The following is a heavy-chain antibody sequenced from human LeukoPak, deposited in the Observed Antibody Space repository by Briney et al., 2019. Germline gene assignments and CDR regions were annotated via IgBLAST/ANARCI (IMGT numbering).Heavy chain of an antibody. CDR1: DASIGNAHYY. D-gene: IGHD6-13*01. Sequence: PSETLSLTCTVSDASIGNAHYYWSWIRQPAGKGLEWIGRISTGRGTKYNPSLKGRVTISVDTSKNQFSLKLSSVTAADTAVYYCARHGGRIVAPGIAAALLPDWYFDYWGQGTLVTVSS. J-gene: IGHJ4*02. CDR3: ARHGGRIVAPGIAAALLPDWYFDY. V-gene: IGHV4-61*02. CDR2: ISTGRGT.